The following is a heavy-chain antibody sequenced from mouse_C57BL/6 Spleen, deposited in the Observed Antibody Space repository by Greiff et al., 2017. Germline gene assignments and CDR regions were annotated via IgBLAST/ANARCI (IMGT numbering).Heavy chain of an antibody. Sequence: VQLQQSGPELVKPGASVKISCKASGYTFTDYYMNWVKQSHGKSLEWIGDINPNNGGTSYNQKFKGKATLTVDKSSSTAYMELRSLTSEDSAVYYCARPPTGAMDYWGQGTSVTVSS. V-gene: IGHV1-26*01. D-gene: IGHD1-1*01. J-gene: IGHJ4*01. CDR3: ARPPTGAMDY. CDR1: GYTFTDYY. CDR2: INPNNGGT.